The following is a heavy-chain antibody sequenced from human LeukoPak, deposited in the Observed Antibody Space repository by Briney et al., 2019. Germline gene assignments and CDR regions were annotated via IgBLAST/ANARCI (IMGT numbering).Heavy chain of an antibody. V-gene: IGHV3-7*01. D-gene: IGHD2-15*01. Sequence: GGSLRLSCAASGFTFNSYWMSWVRQAPEKGPEWLANIRQDGSDKQYVDSVKGRFTISRDNAKNSLYLQMNSLSAGDTAVYYCARHSRGSPIDDWGQGTLVTVSS. J-gene: IGHJ4*02. CDR2: IRQDGSDK. CDR3: ARHSRGSPIDD. CDR1: GFTFNSYW.